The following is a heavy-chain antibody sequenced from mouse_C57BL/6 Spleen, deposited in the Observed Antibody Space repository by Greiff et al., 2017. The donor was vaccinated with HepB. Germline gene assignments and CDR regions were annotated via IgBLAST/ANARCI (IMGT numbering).Heavy chain of an antibody. CDR2: INPNNGGT. V-gene: IGHV1-18*01. CDR1: GYTFTDYN. D-gene: IGHD2-2*01. J-gene: IGHJ1*03. CDR3: ARGWLRRRDWYFDV. Sequence: EVQRVESGPELVKPGASVKIPCKASGYTFTDYNMDWVKQSHGKSLEWIGDINPNNGGTIYNQKFKGKATLTVDKSSSTAYMELRSLTSEDTAVYYCARGWLRRRDWYFDVWGTGTTVTVSS.